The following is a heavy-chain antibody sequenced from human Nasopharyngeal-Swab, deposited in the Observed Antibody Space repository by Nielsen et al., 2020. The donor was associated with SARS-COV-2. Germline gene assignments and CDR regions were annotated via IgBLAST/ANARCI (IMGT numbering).Heavy chain of an antibody. Sequence: SETLSPTCTVSDGSIFSLYSSWIRQPDGKGLEWIGRIYTCGSTNYNPSLKSRVTMPIDTSKNQFSLRRSSVTAADTAVYYCARDGIESGWYGIDYWGQGTLVTVSS. CDR1: DGSIFSLY. CDR2: IYTCGST. CDR3: ARDGIESGWYGIDY. V-gene: IGHV4-4*07. J-gene: IGHJ4*02. D-gene: IGHD6-19*01.